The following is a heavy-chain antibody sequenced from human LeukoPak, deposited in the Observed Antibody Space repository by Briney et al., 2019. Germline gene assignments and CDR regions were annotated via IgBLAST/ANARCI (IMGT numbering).Heavy chain of an antibody. Sequence: GGSLRLSCAASGFTFSSYAMSWVRQAPGKGLEWDSAISGSGGSTYYADSVKGRFTISRDDAKNTLYLQMNSLRAEDTAVYYCASGRSSTGVDYWGQGTLETGSS. V-gene: IGHV3-23*01. CDR3: ASGRSSTGVDY. J-gene: IGHJ4*02. D-gene: IGHD6-6*01. CDR1: GFTFSSYA. CDR2: ISGSGGST.